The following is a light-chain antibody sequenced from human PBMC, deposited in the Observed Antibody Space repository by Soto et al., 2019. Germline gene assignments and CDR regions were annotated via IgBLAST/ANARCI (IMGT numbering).Light chain of an antibody. CDR1: SSDVGGYNY. V-gene: IGLV2-14*01. CDR2: AVS. J-gene: IGLJ2*01. CDR3: SSYTSISTLVV. Sequence: QSALTQPASVSGSPGQSITISCTGTSSDVGGYNYVSWYQQHPGKAPKLMIYAVSNRPSGVSNRFSGSKSGNTASLTISGLHAEDEADYYCSSYTSISTLVVFGGGTKVTVL.